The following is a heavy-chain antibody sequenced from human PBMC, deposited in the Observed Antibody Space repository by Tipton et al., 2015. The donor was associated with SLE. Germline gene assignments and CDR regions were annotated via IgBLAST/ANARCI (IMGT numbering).Heavy chain of an antibody. CDR1: GFTFSSYW. CDR2: INSDGSST. Sequence: SLRLSCAASGFTFSSYWMHWVRQAPGKGLVWVSRINSDGSSTSYADSVKGRITISRDNAKNTLYLQMNSLRAEDTAVYYCARRLDYCSGGSCYYYYGMDVWGQGTTVTVSS. V-gene: IGHV3-74*01. CDR3: ARRLDYCSGGSCYYYYGMDV. D-gene: IGHD2-15*01. J-gene: IGHJ6*02.